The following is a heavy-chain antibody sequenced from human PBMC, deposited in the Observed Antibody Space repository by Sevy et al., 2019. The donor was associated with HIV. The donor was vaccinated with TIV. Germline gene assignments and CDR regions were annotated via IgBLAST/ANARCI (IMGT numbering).Heavy chain of an antibody. CDR3: ARDFAPGIMITFGGVADDAFDI. J-gene: IGHJ3*02. V-gene: IGHV3-30-3*01. Sequence: GGSLRLSCAASGFTFSSYAMHWVRQAPGKGLEWVAVISYDGSNKYYADSVKARFTISRDNSKNTLYLQMNSLRAEDTAVYYCARDFAPGIMITFGGVADDAFDIWGQGTMVTVSS. CDR1: GFTFSSYA. D-gene: IGHD3-16*01. CDR2: ISYDGSNK.